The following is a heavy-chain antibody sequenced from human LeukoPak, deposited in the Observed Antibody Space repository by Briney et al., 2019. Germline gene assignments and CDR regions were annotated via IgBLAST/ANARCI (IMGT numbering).Heavy chain of an antibody. CDR2: ILGSGRSA. J-gene: IGHJ4*02. CDR3: SDF. CDR1: GFTFNNYA. Sequence: GGSLRLSCAASGFTFNNYAMSWVRQAPEKGLEWVSAILGSGRSAYYADSVKGRFTISRDNSKNSLFLQMNSLRVEDTALYYDSDFWGQGTLVTVSA. V-gene: IGHV3-23*01. D-gene: IGHD2-15*01.